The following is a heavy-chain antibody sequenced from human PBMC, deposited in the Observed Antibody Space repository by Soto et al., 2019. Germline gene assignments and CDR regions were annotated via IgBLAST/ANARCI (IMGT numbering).Heavy chain of an antibody. CDR3: ARDGTARIVWYGPFDY. J-gene: IGHJ4*02. D-gene: IGHD6-19*01. CDR2: ISGSSSYI. V-gene: IGHV3-48*01. CDR1: GFTFNSYS. Sequence: EVQLVESGGGLVQPGGSLRLSCAASGFTFNSYSMNWVRQAPGKGLEWVSYISGSSSYIYYADSVKGRFTISTDNAKNSLYLRMNSRRAEDTAVYYCARDGTARIVWYGPFDYWGQGTLVTVSS.